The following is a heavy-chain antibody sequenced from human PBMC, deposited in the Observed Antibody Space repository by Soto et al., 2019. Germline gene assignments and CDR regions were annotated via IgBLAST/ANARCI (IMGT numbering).Heavy chain of an antibody. D-gene: IGHD2-21*01. V-gene: IGHV4-30-4*01. CDR2: IYYSGST. CDR1: GGSISSGDYY. CDR3: ARQRPTDGRWGFANSYGMDV. J-gene: IGHJ6*02. Sequence: SETLSLTCTVSGGSISSGDYYWSWIRQPPGKGLEWIGYIYYSGSTYHNPSLKSRVTISVDTSKNQFSLKLSSVTAADTAVYYCARQRPTDGRWGFANSYGMDVWGQGTPVTVSS.